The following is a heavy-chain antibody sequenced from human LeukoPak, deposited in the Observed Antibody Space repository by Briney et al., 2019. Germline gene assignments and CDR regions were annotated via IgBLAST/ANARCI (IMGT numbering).Heavy chain of an antibody. J-gene: IGHJ4*02. V-gene: IGHV4-34*01. D-gene: IGHD3-9*01. Sequence: SETLSLTCAVYGGSSSGYYWSWIRQPPGKGLEWIGEINHSGSTNYNPSLKSRVTISVDTSKNQFSLKLSSVTAADTAVYYCARGSNILTGPYYFDYWGQGTLVTVSS. CDR1: GGSSSGYY. CDR3: ARGSNILTGPYYFDY. CDR2: INHSGST.